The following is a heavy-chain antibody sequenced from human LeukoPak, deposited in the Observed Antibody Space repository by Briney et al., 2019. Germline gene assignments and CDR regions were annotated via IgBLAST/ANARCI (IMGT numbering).Heavy chain of an antibody. V-gene: IGHV4-4*02. Sequence: KPSETLSLTCGDSGGSISSTNWWTWVRRPPGGGREWFGEFHLSGRTHYNPSLESRVTMSVDMSENHISLKLTSVTAADTAVYYCAREGGFYRPLDYSGQGTLVIVSS. CDR3: AREGGFYRPLDY. J-gene: IGHJ4*02. CDR2: FHLSGRT. D-gene: IGHD2/OR15-2a*01. CDR1: GGSISSTNW.